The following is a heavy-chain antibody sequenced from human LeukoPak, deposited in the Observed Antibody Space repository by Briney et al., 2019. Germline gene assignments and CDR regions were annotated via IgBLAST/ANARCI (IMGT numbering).Heavy chain of an antibody. CDR1: GFTFSNYA. Sequence: PGRSLRLSCAASGFTFSNYAMHWVRQAPGKGLEWVAAISYDGSNKYYADSVKGRFTISRDNSKNTLYLQMNSLRAEDTAVYYCTKQWLVLGAFDIWGQGTMVTVSS. V-gene: IGHV3-30-3*01. CDR3: TKQWLVLGAFDI. CDR2: ISYDGSNK. D-gene: IGHD6-19*01. J-gene: IGHJ3*02.